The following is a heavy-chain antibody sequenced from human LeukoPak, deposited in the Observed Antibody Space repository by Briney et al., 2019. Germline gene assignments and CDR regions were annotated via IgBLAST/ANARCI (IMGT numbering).Heavy chain of an antibody. CDR1: GYTFTSYG. Sequence: ASVKVSCKASGYTFTSYGITWVRQAPGQGLEWMGWISAYNDNTNSARKFQGRVTMTTDTSTSTAYMELRSLRSDDTAVYYGARVDYYDFWSGYFYGMDVWGQGTTVTVSS. D-gene: IGHD3-3*01. CDR3: ARVDYYDFWSGYFYGMDV. V-gene: IGHV1-18*01. CDR2: ISAYNDNT. J-gene: IGHJ6*02.